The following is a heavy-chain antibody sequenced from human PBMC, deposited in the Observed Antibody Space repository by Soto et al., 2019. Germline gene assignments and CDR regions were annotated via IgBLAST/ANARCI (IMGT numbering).Heavy chain of an antibody. CDR2: IYYSGST. D-gene: IGHD5-12*01. J-gene: IGHJ4*02. CDR3: AREGSQYSGYDN. V-gene: IGHV4-31*03. CDR1: GGSISSGGYY. Sequence: LSLTCTVSGGSISSGGYYWSWIRQHPGKGLEWIGYIYYSGSTYYNPSLKSRVTISVDTSKNQFSLKLSSVTAADTAVYYCAREGSQYSGYDNWGQGTLVTVS.